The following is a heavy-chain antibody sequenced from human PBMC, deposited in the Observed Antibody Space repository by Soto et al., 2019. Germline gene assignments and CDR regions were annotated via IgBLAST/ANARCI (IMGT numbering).Heavy chain of an antibody. Sequence: PGESLKISCDASGYSFSFYCIGLVLQMPGKGLEWMAIMYPDDSDIRYSPSFEAHVTISADKSTSTAFLQWSSLKASDTAMYYCATAYVYDFENSNYYRDAFDIWGQGTLVTVSS. CDR2: MYPDDSDI. V-gene: IGHV5-51*01. J-gene: IGHJ3*02. CDR3: ATAYVYDFENSNYYRDAFDI. CDR1: GYSFSFYC. D-gene: IGHD3-22*01.